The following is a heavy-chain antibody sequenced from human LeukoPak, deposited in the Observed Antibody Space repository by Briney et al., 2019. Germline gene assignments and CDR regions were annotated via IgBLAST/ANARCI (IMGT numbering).Heavy chain of an antibody. Sequence: SGPTLVNPTQTLTLTCTFSGFSLSTNGVGVGWIRQPPGKALEWLALIYWDDDKRYSPSLKSRLIITKDTSKNQVVLTMTNMDPVDTATYYCAHGLEYCSSTSCYSLDVFDIWGQGTMVTVSS. J-gene: IGHJ3*02. V-gene: IGHV2-5*02. CDR1: GFSLSTNGVG. CDR2: IYWDDDK. CDR3: AHGLEYCSSTSCYSLDVFDI. D-gene: IGHD2-2*02.